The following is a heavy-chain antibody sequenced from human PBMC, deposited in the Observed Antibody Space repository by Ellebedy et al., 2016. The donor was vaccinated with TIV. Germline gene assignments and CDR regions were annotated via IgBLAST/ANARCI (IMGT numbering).Heavy chain of an antibody. CDR1: GYTFRNFG. V-gene: IGHV1-69*06. Sequence: AASVKVSCKASGYTFRNFGLFWVRQAPGQGLEWMGGIIPIFGTPDYAQSFQGRVTITADTSTSTAYMELSSLRSEDTAVYYCARGTYSSSWYGMDFWGQGTPVTVSS. D-gene: IGHD6-13*01. CDR3: ARGTYSSSWYGMDF. CDR2: IIPIFGTP. J-gene: IGHJ4*02.